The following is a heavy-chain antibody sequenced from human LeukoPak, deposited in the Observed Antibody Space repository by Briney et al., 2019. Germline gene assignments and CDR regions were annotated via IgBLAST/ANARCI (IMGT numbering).Heavy chain of an antibody. CDR1: GYTFTSYD. CDR3: ARGGSLEWLPYYYYYYGMDV. V-gene: IGHV1-8*01. J-gene: IGHJ6*02. CDR2: MNPNSGNT. D-gene: IGHD3-3*01. Sequence: RASGKVSCKASGYTFTSYDINGVRQATGQGLEWMGWMNPNSGNTGYAQKFQGRVTMTRNTSISTAYMELSSLRSEDTAVYYCARGGSLEWLPYYYYYYGMDVWGQGTTVTVSS.